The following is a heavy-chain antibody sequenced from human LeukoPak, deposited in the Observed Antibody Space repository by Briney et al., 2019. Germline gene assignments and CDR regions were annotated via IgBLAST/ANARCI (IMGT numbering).Heavy chain of an antibody. V-gene: IGHV3-9*01. CDR3: ARAGGFCSGGSRYPNWFDR. CDR2: ISWNSGRI. D-gene: IGHD2-15*01. J-gene: IGHJ5*02. CDR1: GFIFENYA. Sequence: GRSLRLSCAASGFIFENYAMHWVRQAPGKGLEWVSGISWNSGRIGYVDSVRGRFTISRDNSQNTLYLQMNSLRAEDTAVYYCARAGGFCSGGSRYPNWFDRWGQGTLVTVSS.